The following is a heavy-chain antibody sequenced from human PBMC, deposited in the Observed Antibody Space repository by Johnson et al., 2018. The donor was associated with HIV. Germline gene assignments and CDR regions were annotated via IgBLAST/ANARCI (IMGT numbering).Heavy chain of an antibody. CDR2: ISSSGTTI. CDR1: GFTFSDYY. Sequence: QVHLVESGGGLVKPGGSLRLSCAASGFTFSDYYMSWIRQAPGKGLEWVSYISSSGTTIYYADSVKGRFTISRDNAKKTLYLQMNSLRAEDTAVYYCARPIMELQGVDAFDIWGQGTMVTVSS. J-gene: IGHJ3*02. V-gene: IGHV3-11*04. D-gene: IGHD1-26*01. CDR3: ARPIMELQGVDAFDI.